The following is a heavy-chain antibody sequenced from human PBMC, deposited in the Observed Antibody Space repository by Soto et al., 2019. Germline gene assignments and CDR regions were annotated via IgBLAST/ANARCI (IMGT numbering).Heavy chain of an antibody. Sequence: PSETLSLTCTVSGGSISSYYWSWIRQPPGKGLEWIGYIFYSGTTSYNPSLQGRATISEDTSKNQLSLRLSSVTAADTAVYYCARHVIGYDAGVYWGQGTLVTVSS. CDR3: ARHVIGYDAGVY. D-gene: IGHD5-12*01. J-gene: IGHJ4*02. CDR2: IFYSGTT. V-gene: IGHV4-59*08. CDR1: GGSISSYY.